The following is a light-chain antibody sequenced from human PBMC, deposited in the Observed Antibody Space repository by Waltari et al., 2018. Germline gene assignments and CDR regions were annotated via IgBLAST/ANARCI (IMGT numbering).Light chain of an antibody. Sequence: QSALTQPASVSGSPGPSITLTCPGTTSDVRASNYVSLYQQYPGKAPKLLIYAVTQRPSGVSDRFSGSKSGNTASLTISGLQAEDEADYYCCSYAGDSLYVFGTGTTVTV. CDR2: AVT. CDR3: CSYAGDSLYV. CDR1: TSDVRASNY. V-gene: IGLV2-23*02. J-gene: IGLJ1*01.